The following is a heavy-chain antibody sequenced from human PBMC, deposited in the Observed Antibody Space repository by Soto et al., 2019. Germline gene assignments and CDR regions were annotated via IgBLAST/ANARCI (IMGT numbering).Heavy chain of an antibody. Sequence: PGGSLRLSCAASGXTFSSYAMSWVRQAPGKGLEWVSAISGSGGSTYYADSVKGRFTISRDNSKNTLYLQMNSLRAEDTAVYYCAHAPPLDYYYYYMDVWGKGTTVTVSS. V-gene: IGHV3-23*01. CDR1: GXTFSSYA. CDR3: AHAPPLDYYYYYMDV. J-gene: IGHJ6*03. CDR2: ISGSGGST.